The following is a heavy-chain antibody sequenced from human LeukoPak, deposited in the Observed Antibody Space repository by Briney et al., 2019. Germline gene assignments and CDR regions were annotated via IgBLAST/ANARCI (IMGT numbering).Heavy chain of an antibody. J-gene: IGHJ3*02. Sequence: SQTLSLTCTVSGGSISSGDYYWSWIRQPPGKGLEWIGYIYYSGSTYYNPSLKSRVTISVDTSKNQFSLKLSSVTAADTAVYYCARDAWYSSSPKDAFDIWGQGTMVTVSS. V-gene: IGHV4-30-4*01. CDR3: ARDAWYSSSPKDAFDI. D-gene: IGHD6-6*01. CDR2: IYYSGST. CDR1: GGSISSGDYY.